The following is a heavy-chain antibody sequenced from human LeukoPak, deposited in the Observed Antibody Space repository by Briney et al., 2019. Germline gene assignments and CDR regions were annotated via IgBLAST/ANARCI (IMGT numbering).Heavy chain of an antibody. CDR1: GFTFSSYG. D-gene: IGHD7-27*01. J-gene: IGHJ4*02. CDR2: ISYDGSNK. V-gene: IGHV3-30*03. CDR3: ASLADWGSPFDY. Sequence: GGSLRLSCAASGFTFSSYGMHWVRQAPGKGLEWVAVISYDGSNKYYADSVKGRFTISRDNSKNTLYLQMNSLRAEDTAVYYCASLADWGSPFDYWGQGTLVTVSS.